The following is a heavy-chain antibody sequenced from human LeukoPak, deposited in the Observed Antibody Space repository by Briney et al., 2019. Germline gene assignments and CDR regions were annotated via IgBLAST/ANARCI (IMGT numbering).Heavy chain of an antibody. Sequence: PGGSLRLSCTASGFTFSSYAMSWVRQAPGKGLVWVSHINPGDGSTTDYADSVKGRFTVSRDNAKNTLYLQMSSLKDEDTAVYYCVRDGVDTIPFDLWGQGTLVTVSS. J-gene: IGHJ4*01. CDR3: VRDGVDTIPFDL. V-gene: IGHV3-74*01. CDR2: INPGDGSTT. D-gene: IGHD3-3*01. CDR1: GFTFSSYA.